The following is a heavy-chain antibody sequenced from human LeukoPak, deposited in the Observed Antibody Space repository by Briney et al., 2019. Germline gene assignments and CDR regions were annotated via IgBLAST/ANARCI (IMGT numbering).Heavy chain of an antibody. CDR3: AKGGGKRFDP. D-gene: IGHD3-16*01. CDR1: GFTFSSYG. V-gene: IGHV3-30*18. J-gene: IGHJ5*02. CDR2: ISYDGSNK. Sequence: GGCLRLSCAASGFTFSSYGMHWVRQAPGKGLEWVAVISYDGSNKSYADSVKGRFTNSRDNTKNTLYLQMNSLRAEDTAVYYCAKGGGKRFDPWGQGTLVTVSS.